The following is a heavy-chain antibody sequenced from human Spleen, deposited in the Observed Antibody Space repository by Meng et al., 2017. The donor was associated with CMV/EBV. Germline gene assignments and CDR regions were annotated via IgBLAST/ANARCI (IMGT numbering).Heavy chain of an antibody. CDR2: INGDGRST. CDR3: ARTGYCRDTNCYYFGASYGVDV. Sequence: GESLKISCAASGFTFSSYCMHWVRQAPGKGLVWVSRINGDGRSTNYGDSVKGRFTISRDNAKNTLYLQMNSLRAEDTAVYYCARTGYCRDTNCYYFGASYGVDVWGQGTTVTVSS. D-gene: IGHD2-21*01. V-gene: IGHV3-74*01. CDR1: GFTFSSYC. J-gene: IGHJ6*02.